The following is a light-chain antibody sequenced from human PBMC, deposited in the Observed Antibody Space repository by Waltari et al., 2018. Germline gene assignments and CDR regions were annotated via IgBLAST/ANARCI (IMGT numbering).Light chain of an antibody. CDR1: HSVNRY. J-gene: IGKJ1*01. Sequence: EIVLTPYPGPLSLSPGERATLSCRASHSVNRYLAWYQQKPGQAPRLLIYYASTRATGIPDRFSGSGSGTDFSLTISRLEPEDYAVYHCQHYLRLPATFGQGTKVEIK. CDR2: YAS. CDR3: QHYLRLPAT. V-gene: IGKV3-20*01.